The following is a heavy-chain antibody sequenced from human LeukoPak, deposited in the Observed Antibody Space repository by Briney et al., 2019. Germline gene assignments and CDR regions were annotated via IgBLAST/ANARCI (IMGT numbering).Heavy chain of an antibody. CDR2: IYYSGST. J-gene: IGHJ4*02. Sequence: SETLSLTCTVSGGSISSYYWSWIRQPPGKGLGWIGYIYYSGSTNYNPSLKSRVTISVDTSKNQFSLKLSSVTAADTAVYYCARDRAKTGESDYWGQGTLVTVSS. CDR1: GGSISSYY. CDR3: ARDRAKTGESDY. V-gene: IGHV4-59*01. D-gene: IGHD7-27*01.